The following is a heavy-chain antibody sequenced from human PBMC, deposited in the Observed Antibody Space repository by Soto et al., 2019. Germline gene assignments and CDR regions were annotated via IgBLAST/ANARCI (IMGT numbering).Heavy chain of an antibody. V-gene: IGHV3-23*01. CDR2: ISSSGDST. CDR3: AKDGALVRGVILDYYYGMDV. Sequence: GGSLRLSCAASGFTFSKYGMSWVRQAPGKGLDWVSTISSSGDSTFYTDSVKGRFTISRDNSKNTVSLQMNSLRAEDTAVYYCAKDGALVRGVILDYYYGMDVWGQGTTVTVSS. CDR1: GFTFSKYG. J-gene: IGHJ6*02. D-gene: IGHD3-10*01.